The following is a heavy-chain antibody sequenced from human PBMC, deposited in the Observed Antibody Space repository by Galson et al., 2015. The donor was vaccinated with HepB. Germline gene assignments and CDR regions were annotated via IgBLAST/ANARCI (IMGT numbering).Heavy chain of an antibody. CDR3: ARLACSSTSCYVSFFDY. CDR1: GYTFTGYH. J-gene: IGHJ4*02. V-gene: IGHV1-2*06. Sequence: SVKVSCKASGYTFTGYHMHWVRQAPGQGLEWMGRINPNSGGTNYAQEFQGRVTVTRDTSISTAYMELSRLRSDDTAVYYCARLACSSTSCYVSFFDYWGQGTLVTVSS. D-gene: IGHD2-2*01. CDR2: INPNSGGT.